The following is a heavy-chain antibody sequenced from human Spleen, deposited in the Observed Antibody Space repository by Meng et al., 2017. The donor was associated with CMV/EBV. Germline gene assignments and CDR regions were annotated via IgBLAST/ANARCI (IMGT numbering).Heavy chain of an antibody. CDR2: VYYSGAS. D-gene: IGHD3-16*02. J-gene: IGHJ5*01. CDR3: ATAGITIFGGVIDRFDF. V-gene: IGHV4-61*08. CDR1: VRSGGCY. Sequence: VRSGGCYWNWVRQPPGKGLEWIGYVYYSGASNYPPSLKSRVTISMDPSKNQFSLKLNSVTAADTAVYYCATAGITIFGGVIDRFDFWGQGTLVTVSS.